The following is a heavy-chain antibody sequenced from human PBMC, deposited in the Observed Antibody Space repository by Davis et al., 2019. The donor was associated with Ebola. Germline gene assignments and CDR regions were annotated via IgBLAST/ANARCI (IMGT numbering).Heavy chain of an antibody. Sequence: GGSLRLSCAASGFTFSSYSMNWVRQAPGKGLGWGSSISSSSTYIYYADSVKGRFTISRDNGKNSLYLQMNTLRADDTALYFCARVRVDCSGGSCYSLFDYWGQGTLVTVS. CDR1: GFTFSSYS. D-gene: IGHD2-15*01. CDR3: ARVRVDCSGGSCYSLFDY. J-gene: IGHJ4*02. V-gene: IGHV3-21*04. CDR2: ISSSSTYI.